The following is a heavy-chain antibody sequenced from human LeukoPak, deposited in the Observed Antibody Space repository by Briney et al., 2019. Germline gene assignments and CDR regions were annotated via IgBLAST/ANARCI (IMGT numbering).Heavy chain of an antibody. J-gene: IGHJ5*02. CDR1: GVSISSYY. CDR2: IYTSGNT. CDR3: ARWVGTGYCSGGTYYNWFDP. D-gene: IGHD2-15*01. V-gene: IGHV4-4*07. Sequence: SETLSHTCTVSGVSISSYYWGWIRQPAGKGLEWIGRIYTSGNTNYNPSPKSRVTMSLDTPKSQFSLKLSSVTAADTAVYYCARWVGTGYCSGGTYYNWFDPWGQGTLVTVSS.